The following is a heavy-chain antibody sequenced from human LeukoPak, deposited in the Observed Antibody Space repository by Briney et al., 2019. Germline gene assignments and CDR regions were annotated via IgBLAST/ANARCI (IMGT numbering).Heavy chain of an antibody. D-gene: IGHD6-13*01. CDR2: ISSSSSYI. CDR3: TSPAAPGTFDN. J-gene: IGHJ4*02. Sequence: GGSLRLSCAASGFTFSTYTMTWVRQAPGKGLEWVSSISSSSSYIYYADSLKGRFTISRDNAKNSLYLQMNSLRAEDTAVYYCTSPAAPGTFDNWGQGTLVTVSS. CDR1: GFTFSTYT. V-gene: IGHV3-21*01.